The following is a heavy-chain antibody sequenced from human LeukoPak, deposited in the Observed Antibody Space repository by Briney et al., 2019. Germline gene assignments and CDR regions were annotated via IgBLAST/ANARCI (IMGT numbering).Heavy chain of an antibody. CDR3: ARDNTGTSIHQEYFQH. CDR2: ISSSSSTI. Sequence: TGGSLRLSCAASGFTFSSYSMNWVRQAPGKGLEWVSYISSSSSTIYYADSVKGRFTISRDNAKNSLYLQMNSLRAEDTAVYYCARDNTGTSIHQEYFQHWGQGTLVTVSS. D-gene: IGHD6-6*01. CDR1: GFTFSSYS. V-gene: IGHV3-48*01. J-gene: IGHJ1*01.